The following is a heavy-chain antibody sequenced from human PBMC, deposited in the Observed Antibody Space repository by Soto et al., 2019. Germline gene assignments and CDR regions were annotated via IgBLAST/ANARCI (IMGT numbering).Heavy chain of an antibody. D-gene: IGHD5-12*01. CDR3: ARAYLEMATIYYFDY. V-gene: IGHV3-33*01. CDR1: GFTFSSYG. J-gene: IGHJ4*02. Sequence: PGGSLRLSCAASGFTFSSYGMHWVRQAPGKGLEWVAVIWYDGSNKYYADSVKGRFTISRDNSKNTLYLQMNSLRAEDTAVYYCARAYLEMATIYYFDYWGQGTLVTVSS. CDR2: IWYDGSNK.